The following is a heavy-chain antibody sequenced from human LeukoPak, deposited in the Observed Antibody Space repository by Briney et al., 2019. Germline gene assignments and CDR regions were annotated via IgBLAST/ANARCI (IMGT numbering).Heavy chain of an antibody. J-gene: IGHJ6*02. CDR1: GFTFSSYA. D-gene: IGHD2-2*01. CDR2: ISGSGGST. V-gene: IGHV3-23*01. CDR3: ARDDIVVVPAAIATQYGMDV. Sequence: SGGSLRLSCAASGFTFSSYAMSWVRQAPGKGLEWVSAISGSGGSTYYADSVKGRFTISRDNSKNTLYLQMNSLRAEDTAVYYCARDDIVVVPAAIATQYGMDVWGQGTTVTVSS.